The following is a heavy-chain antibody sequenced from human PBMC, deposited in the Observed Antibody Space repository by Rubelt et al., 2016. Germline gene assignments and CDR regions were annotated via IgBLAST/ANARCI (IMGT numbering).Heavy chain of an antibody. CDR1: GFTFRNYA. D-gene: IGHD7-27*01. CDR2: ISNDGSNK. CDR3: ARPWAY. J-gene: IGHJ4*02. V-gene: IGHV3-30*04. Sequence: VQLVESGGGLGQPGGSLRLSCAVSGFTFRNYAMHWVRQAQGKGLEGVAVISNDGSNKNYADSVKCRFTISRDNSMYTLDLQMSSLRTEDTAASYCARPWAYCSQGTLVTVSS.